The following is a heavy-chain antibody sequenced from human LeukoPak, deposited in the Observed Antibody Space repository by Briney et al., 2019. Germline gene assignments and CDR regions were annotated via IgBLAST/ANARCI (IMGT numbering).Heavy chain of an antibody. J-gene: IGHJ4*02. CDR2: ISATGGTT. V-gene: IGHV3-23*01. D-gene: IGHD3-10*01. CDR1: GFTFSSYG. Sequence: GGSLRLSCAASGFTFSSYGMSWVRQAPGKGLEWVSAISATGGTTYYADSVKGRFTISRDNSKNTLYLQMNSLRAEDTAVYYCAEDRARDSLFDYWGQGTLVTVSS. CDR3: AEDRARDSLFDY.